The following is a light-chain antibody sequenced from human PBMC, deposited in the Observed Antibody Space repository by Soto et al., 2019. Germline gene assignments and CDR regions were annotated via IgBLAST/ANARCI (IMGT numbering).Light chain of an antibody. CDR1: QSVSNNY. J-gene: IGKJ1*01. CDR2: GAS. CDR3: QQYGSPGT. Sequence: EIVLTQSPGTLSLSPGERATLSCRASQSVSNNYLAWYQQKPGQAPRLLISGASNRATGIPDRFSGSGSGKDFTLTISRLEPEDFAVYYCQQYGSPGTFGQGTKVEIK. V-gene: IGKV3-20*01.